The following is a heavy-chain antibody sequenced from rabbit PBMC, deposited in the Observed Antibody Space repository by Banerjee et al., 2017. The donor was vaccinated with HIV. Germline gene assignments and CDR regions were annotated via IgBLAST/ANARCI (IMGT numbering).Heavy chain of an antibody. D-gene: IGHD7-1*01. V-gene: IGHV1S45*01. CDR3: ARDRDGDAGYGSLAL. CDR2: IGAGSSGST. Sequence: QEQLEESGGDLVKPGGTLTLTCTASGFSFSSGYWISWVRQAPGKGLEWIACIGAGSSGSTGYASWAKGRFTISKSTSLNTVTLKMTSLTVADTATYFCARDRDGDAGYGSLALWGPGTLVTVS. J-gene: IGHJ6*01. CDR1: GFSFSSGYW.